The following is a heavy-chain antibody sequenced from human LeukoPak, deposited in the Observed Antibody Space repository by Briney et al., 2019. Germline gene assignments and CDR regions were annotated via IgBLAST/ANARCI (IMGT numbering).Heavy chain of an antibody. CDR2: INPSSGGT. Sequence: ASVKVCCKASGHTFTGYYMYWVRRAPGQGLEWMGWINPSSGGTNYAQKFQGRVTMTRNTSISTAYMEPSRLRSDDTAVYFCASVGDTYGNMAVWGKGTTVTVSS. D-gene: IGHD5-18*01. V-gene: IGHV1-2*02. J-gene: IGHJ6*03. CDR3: ASVGDTYGNMAV. CDR1: GHTFTGYY.